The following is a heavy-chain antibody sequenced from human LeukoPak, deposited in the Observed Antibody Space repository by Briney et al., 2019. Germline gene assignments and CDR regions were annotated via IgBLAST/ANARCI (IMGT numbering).Heavy chain of an antibody. CDR3: ASRGYSGSEGVDY. CDR1: GGFISSGDYY. D-gene: IGHD1-26*01. V-gene: IGHV4-30-4*08. J-gene: IGHJ4*02. CDR2: IYYRGST. Sequence: SETLSLTCTVSGGFISSGDYYWSWIRQPPGKGLGWIGYIYYRGSTYYTPSPKSRVTISVDTSKNQFSLKQSSVSAADTAVYYCASRGYSGSEGVDYWGQGTLVTVSS.